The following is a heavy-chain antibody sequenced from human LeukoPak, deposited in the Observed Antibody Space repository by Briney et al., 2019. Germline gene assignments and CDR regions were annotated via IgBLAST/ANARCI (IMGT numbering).Heavy chain of an antibody. Sequence: ASVKVSCKASGYTFTSYAMNWVRQAPGQGLEWMGWINTNTGNPTYAQGFTGRFVFSLDTSVSTAYLQISSLKAEDTAVYYCARAQYYYGSGSPPAAHGVGYYYYYMDVWGKGTTVTVSS. CDR1: GYTFTSYA. J-gene: IGHJ6*03. V-gene: IGHV7-4-1*02. D-gene: IGHD3-10*01. CDR3: ARAQYYYGSGSPPAAHGVGYYYYYMDV. CDR2: INTNTGNP.